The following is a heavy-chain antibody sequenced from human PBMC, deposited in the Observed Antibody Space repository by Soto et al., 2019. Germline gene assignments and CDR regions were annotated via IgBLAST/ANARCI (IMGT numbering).Heavy chain of an antibody. J-gene: IGHJ6*03. CDR3: ARDQGEKEQQLVPRSYYYYYYYMDV. V-gene: IGHV3-48*01. CDR1: GFTFSSYS. D-gene: IGHD6-13*01. CDR2: ISSSSSTI. Sequence: GGSLRLPCAASGFTFSSYSMNWVRQAPGKGLEWVSYISSSSSTIYYADSVKGRFTISRDNAKNSLYLQMNSLRAEDTAVYYCARDQGEKEQQLVPRSYYYYYYYMDVWGKGTTVTVSS.